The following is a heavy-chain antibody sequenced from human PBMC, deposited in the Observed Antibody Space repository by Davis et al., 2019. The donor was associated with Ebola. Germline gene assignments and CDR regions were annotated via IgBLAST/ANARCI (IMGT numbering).Heavy chain of an antibody. D-gene: IGHD5-12*01. CDR2: ISSSSSYI. J-gene: IGHJ4*02. V-gene: IGHV3-21*01. CDR1: GFTFSSYE. CDR3: ARDLQIYPDY. Sequence: PGGSLRLSCAASGFTFSSYEMNWVRQAPGKGLEWVSSISSSSSYIYYADSVKGRFTISRDNAKNSLYLQMNSLRAEDTAVYYCARDLQIYPDYWGQGTLVTVSS.